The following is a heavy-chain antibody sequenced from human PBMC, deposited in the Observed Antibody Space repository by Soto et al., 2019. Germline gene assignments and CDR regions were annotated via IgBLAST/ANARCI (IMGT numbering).Heavy chain of an antibody. CDR2: IIPIFGTA. CDR3: AGGVDTAMVTSYFHYGMDV. J-gene: IGHJ6*02. CDR1: GCTFSSYA. Sequence: ASVKVSCKASGCTFSSYAISWVREARGQGLEWMGGIIPIFGTANDAQKFQGRVTITADESTSTAYMELSSLRSEDTAVYYCAGGVDTAMVTSYFHYGMDVWGQGTTVTVSS. V-gene: IGHV1-69*13. D-gene: IGHD5-18*01.